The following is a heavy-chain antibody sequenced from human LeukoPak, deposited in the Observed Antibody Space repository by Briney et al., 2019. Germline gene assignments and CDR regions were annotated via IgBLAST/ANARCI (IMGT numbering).Heavy chain of an antibody. Sequence: ASVKVSCKASGYSLTSYGMSWVRQAPGQGLEWMGWMNPNSGNTGYAQKFQGRVTITRNTSISTAYMELSSLRSEDTAVYYCASRGYSYGYSWFDPWGQGTLVTVSS. CDR1: GYSLTSYG. CDR2: MNPNSGNT. CDR3: ASRGYSYGYSWFDP. J-gene: IGHJ5*02. D-gene: IGHD5-18*01. V-gene: IGHV1-8*01.